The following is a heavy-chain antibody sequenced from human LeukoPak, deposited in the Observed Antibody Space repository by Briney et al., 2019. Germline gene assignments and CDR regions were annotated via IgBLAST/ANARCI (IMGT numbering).Heavy chain of an antibody. CDR2: IIPILGIA. Sequence: SVKVSCKASGGTFSSYAISWVRQAPGQGLEWMGRIIPILGIANYAQKFQGRVTITADKSTSTAYMELSSLRSEDTAVYYCAREVVVVPAATHRYYYYGMDVWGQGATVTVSS. CDR3: AREVVVVPAATHRYYYYGMDV. V-gene: IGHV1-69*04. D-gene: IGHD2-2*01. CDR1: GGTFSSYA. J-gene: IGHJ6*02.